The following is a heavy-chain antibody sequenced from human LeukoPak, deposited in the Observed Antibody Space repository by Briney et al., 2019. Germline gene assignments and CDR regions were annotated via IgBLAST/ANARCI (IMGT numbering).Heavy chain of an antibody. J-gene: IGHJ5*02. Sequence: GGSLRLSCVASGFTFNRYAMSWVRHVPGKRLEWVSTFSGPMETTYYAPSVRGRFTMSRDNSKNTLSLQMNSLRAEDTAIYYCAKSLVVVPAAGSWFDPWGQGTLVTVSS. D-gene: IGHD2-2*01. CDR1: GFTFNRYA. V-gene: IGHV3-23*01. CDR3: AKSLVVVPAAGSWFDP. CDR2: FSGPMETT.